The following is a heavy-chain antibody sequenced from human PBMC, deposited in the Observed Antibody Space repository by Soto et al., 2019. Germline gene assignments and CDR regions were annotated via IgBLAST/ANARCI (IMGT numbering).Heavy chain of an antibody. Sequence: SETLSLTCAVSGGSISGYYWSWIRQPPGKGFDWFGFIFISGNTNYTPSLKSRVTMAVDTSKNHFSLKLIFVTAADTAFYFCAREYCSSTRCYGTFDYWGQGVLVTVSS. J-gene: IGHJ4*02. D-gene: IGHD2-2*01. CDR1: GGSISGYY. CDR2: IFISGNT. CDR3: AREYCSSTRCYGTFDY. V-gene: IGHV4-59*01.